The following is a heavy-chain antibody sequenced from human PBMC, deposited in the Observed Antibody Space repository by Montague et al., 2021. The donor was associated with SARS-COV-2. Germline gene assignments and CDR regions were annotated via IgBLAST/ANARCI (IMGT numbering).Heavy chain of an antibody. CDR2: IDWDDDK. V-gene: IGHV2-70*04. CDR1: GFSLNTSGMR. CDR3: ARENYDILTGTTLGLDY. Sequence: PALVKPTQTLTLSCTFSGFSLNTSGMRASWIRQPPGKALGWLARIDWDDDKFYSTSLKTRLTISKDTSKNQVVLTMTNMDPVDTATYYCARENYDILTGTTLGLDYWGQGTLVTVSS. J-gene: IGHJ4*02. D-gene: IGHD3-9*01.